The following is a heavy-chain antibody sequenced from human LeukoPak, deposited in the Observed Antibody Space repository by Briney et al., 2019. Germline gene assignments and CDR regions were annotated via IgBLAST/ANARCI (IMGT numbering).Heavy chain of an antibody. V-gene: IGHV3-33*08. Sequence: GGSLRLSCAASGFHFSSYSMHWVRQAPGKGLEGVAVIWFGGSNKYYAESVKGRFTISRDNSENTLYLQMNSLRAEDTAVYYCARRLYCSGTSCYTGPDAFDVWGQGTVVTVSS. CDR2: IWFGGSNK. CDR1: GFHFSSYS. D-gene: IGHD2-2*02. J-gene: IGHJ3*01. CDR3: ARRLYCSGTSCYTGPDAFDV.